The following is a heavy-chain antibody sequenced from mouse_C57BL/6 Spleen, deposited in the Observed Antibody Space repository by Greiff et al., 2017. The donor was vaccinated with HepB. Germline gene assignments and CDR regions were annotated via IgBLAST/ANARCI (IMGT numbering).Heavy chain of an antibody. CDR2: IDPSDSYT. CDR1: GYTFTSYW. J-gene: IGHJ2*01. V-gene: IGHV1-69*01. D-gene: IGHD1-1*01. Sequence: VKLQQPGAELVMPGASVKLSCKASGYTFTSYWMHWVKQRPGQGLEWIGEIDPSDSYTNYNQKFKGKSTLTVDKSSSTAYMQLSSLTSEDSAVYYCARSGGSSYYFDYWGQGTTLTVSS. CDR3: ARSGGSSYYFDY.